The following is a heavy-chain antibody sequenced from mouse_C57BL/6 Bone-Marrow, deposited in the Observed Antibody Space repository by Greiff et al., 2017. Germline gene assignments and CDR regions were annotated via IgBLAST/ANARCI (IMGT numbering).Heavy chain of an antibody. CDR1: GYTFTSYG. D-gene: IGHD1-1*01. V-gene: IGHV1-81*01. CDR3: ARCRFTTVVASWYFDV. J-gene: IGHJ1*03. Sequence: QVQLQQSGAELARPGASVKLSCKASGYTFTSYGISWVKQRTGQGLEWIGEIHPRSGNTYYNEKFKGKATLTADKSSSTAYMQLRSLTSEDSAVXFCARCRFTTVVASWYFDVWGTGTTVTVAS. CDR2: IHPRSGNT.